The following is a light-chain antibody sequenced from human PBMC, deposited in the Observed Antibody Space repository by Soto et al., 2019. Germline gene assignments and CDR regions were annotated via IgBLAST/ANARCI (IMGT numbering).Light chain of an antibody. J-gene: IGKJ1*01. Sequence: DIQMTQSPSTLSASVGDTVTITCRASQSVDNWLAWYQQRPGKAPKLLIYKASSLESGVPSRFSGSGSGTHFTLTITSLQPDDFATYHCQQYNGYSKFGQGTKVEVK. CDR1: QSVDNW. CDR2: KAS. V-gene: IGKV1-5*03. CDR3: QQYNGYSK.